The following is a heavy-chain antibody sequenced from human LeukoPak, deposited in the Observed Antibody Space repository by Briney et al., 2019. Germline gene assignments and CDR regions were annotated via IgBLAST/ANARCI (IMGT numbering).Heavy chain of an antibody. Sequence: GSLRLSCAASGFTFSSYGMHWVRQAAGKGLEWVAFIRYDGSNKYYAGSVKGRFTISRDNSKNTLCLQMNSLRAEDTAVYYCASYCSSTSCFQPYAFDIWGQGTMVTVSS. CDR3: ASYCSSTSCFQPYAFDI. D-gene: IGHD2-2*01. V-gene: IGHV3-30*02. J-gene: IGHJ3*02. CDR2: IRYDGSNK. CDR1: GFTFSSYG.